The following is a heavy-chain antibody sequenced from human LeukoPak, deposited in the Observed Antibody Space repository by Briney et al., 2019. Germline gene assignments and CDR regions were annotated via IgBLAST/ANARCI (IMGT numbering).Heavy chain of an antibody. CDR3: ARRQTRRVVITTRGGSWFDP. CDR2: IYPSGNT. Sequence: SETLSLTCTVSRGSTSTYYWSWIRQPAGKGLEWIGRIYPSGNTNFNPSLMSRVTMSIDTSKNQFSLKLSSVTAADTAVYYCARRQTRRVVITTRGGSWFDPWGQGTLVTVSS. J-gene: IGHJ5*02. D-gene: IGHD3-22*01. CDR1: RGSTSTYY. V-gene: IGHV4-4*07.